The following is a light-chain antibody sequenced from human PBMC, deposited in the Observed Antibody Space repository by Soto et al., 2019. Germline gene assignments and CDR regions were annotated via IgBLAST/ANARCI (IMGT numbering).Light chain of an antibody. CDR2: GTS. CDR3: QQYGSSLFT. CDR1: QTVTSTY. Sequence: EIVLAQSPGILSLSPGERATLSCRASQTVTSTYLAWYQQKPGQAPRVLIYGTSIRASGVPERFSGGGSGTDFTLTITRLEPEDFAVYYCQQYGSSLFTFGPGTKVDI. J-gene: IGKJ3*01. V-gene: IGKV3-20*01.